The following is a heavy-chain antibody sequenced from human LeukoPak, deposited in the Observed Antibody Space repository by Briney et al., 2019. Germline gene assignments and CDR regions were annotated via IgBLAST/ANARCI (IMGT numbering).Heavy chain of an antibody. J-gene: IGHJ6*02. CDR2: IYYSGST. CDR1: GVSISSYY. V-gene: IGHV4-59*08. D-gene: IGHD1-26*01. Sequence: SETLSLTCTVSGVSISSYYWSWIRQAPGKGMEWIGYIYYSGSTNYNPSLKSRVTISVDTSKNQFSLKLSSVTAADTAVYYCARGVGATWEDYYYGMDVWGQGTRSPSP. CDR3: ARGVGATWEDYYYGMDV.